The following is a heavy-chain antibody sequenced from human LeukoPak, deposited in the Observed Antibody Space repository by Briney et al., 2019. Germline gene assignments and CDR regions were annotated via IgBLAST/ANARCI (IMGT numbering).Heavy chain of an antibody. J-gene: IGHJ4*02. CDR2: IKKDGSEK. Sequence: GGSLRLSCAASGFTFSNYWMNWVRQAPGKGPGWVVIIKKDGSEKYYVDSVKGRFTISRDNAKNSLYLQMNSLRADDTAVYFCAGGAGFLIDYWGQGALVTVSS. CDR3: AGGAGFLIDY. V-gene: IGHV3-7*01. D-gene: IGHD2/OR15-2a*01. CDR1: GFTFSNYW.